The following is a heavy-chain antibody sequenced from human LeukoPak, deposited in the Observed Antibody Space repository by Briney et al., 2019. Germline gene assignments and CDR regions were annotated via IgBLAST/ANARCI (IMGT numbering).Heavy chain of an antibody. CDR3: ARVGYGGNLRPYYFDY. J-gene: IGHJ4*02. D-gene: IGHD4-23*01. Sequence: SSQTLSLTCTVSGGSISSGGYYWSWIRQHPGKGLEWIGYIYYSGSTYYNPSLKSRVTISVDTSKNQFPLKLSSVTAADTAVYYCARVGYGGNLRPYYFDYWGQGTLVTVSS. CDR2: IYYSGST. V-gene: IGHV4-31*03. CDR1: GGSISSGGYY.